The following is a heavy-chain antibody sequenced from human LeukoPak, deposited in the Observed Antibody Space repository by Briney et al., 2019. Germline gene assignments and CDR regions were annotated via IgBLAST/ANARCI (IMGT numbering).Heavy chain of an antibody. Sequence: GGSLRLSCAASGFTFDDYAMHWVRQASGKGLEWVSGISWNSGSIGYADSVKGRFTISRDNAKNSLYLQMNSLRAEDTALYYCAKDSGSYLTIFDYWGQGTLVTVSS. V-gene: IGHV3-9*01. CDR1: GFTFDDYA. D-gene: IGHD1-26*01. CDR2: ISWNSGSI. CDR3: AKDSGSYLTIFDY. J-gene: IGHJ4*02.